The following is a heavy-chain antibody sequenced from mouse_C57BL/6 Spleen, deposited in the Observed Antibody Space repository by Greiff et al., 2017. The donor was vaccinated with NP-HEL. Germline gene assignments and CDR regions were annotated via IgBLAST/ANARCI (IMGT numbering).Heavy chain of an antibody. CDR3: ARGGDGYYVRYCGV. V-gene: IGHV1-53*01. D-gene: IGHD2-3*01. CDR2: INPSNGGT. J-gene: IGHJ1*03. CDR1: GYTFTSYW. Sequence: QVQLQQPGTELVKPGASVKLSCKASGYTFTSYWMHWVKQRPGQGLEWIGNINPSNGGTNYNEKFKSKATLTVDKSSSTAYLQLSSLTSEDSAVYYCARGGDGYYVRYCGVWGTGATVTVSS.